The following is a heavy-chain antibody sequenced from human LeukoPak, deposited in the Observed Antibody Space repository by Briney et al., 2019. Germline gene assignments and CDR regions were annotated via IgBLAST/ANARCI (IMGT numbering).Heavy chain of an antibody. CDR3: ARLKAGDSYGLEGVDF. V-gene: IGHV4-59*12. Sequence: PSETLSLTCTVSGGSISSYYWSWIRQPPGKGLEWIGYIYYSGSTNYNPSLKSRVTISVDTSKNQFSLKLSSVTAADTAVYYCARLKAGDSYGLEGVDFWGQGILVTVSS. CDR2: IYYSGST. CDR1: GGSISSYY. J-gene: IGHJ4*02. D-gene: IGHD5-18*01.